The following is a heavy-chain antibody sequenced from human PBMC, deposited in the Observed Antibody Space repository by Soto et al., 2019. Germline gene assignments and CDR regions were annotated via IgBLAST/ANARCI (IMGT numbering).Heavy chain of an antibody. D-gene: IGHD4-17*01. CDR1: GFTFSSYR. J-gene: IGHJ4*02. CDR2: ISSRSSYI. CDR3: ARVTYGETDY. Sequence: ESGGGLVKPGGSLRLSCAASGFTFSSYRMNWVRQAPGKGLGWVSSISSRSSYIYYADSVKDRFTISRDNAKNSLYLQMNSLRADDTSVYYCARVTYGETDYWGQGTLVTVSS. V-gene: IGHV3-21*01.